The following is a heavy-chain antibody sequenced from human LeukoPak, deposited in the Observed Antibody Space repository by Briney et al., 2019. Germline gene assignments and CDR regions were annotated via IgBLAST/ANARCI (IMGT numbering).Heavy chain of an antibody. J-gene: IGHJ4*02. CDR1: GGTFSIYA. CDR3: ARGPELERFDY. V-gene: IGHV1-69*05. D-gene: IGHD1-1*01. CDR2: IIPIFGTA. Sequence: SVKVSCKASGGTFSIYAISWVRQAPGQGLEWVGGIIPIFGTANYAQKFQGRVTITTDESTSTAYMELRSLRSEDTAVYYCARGPELERFDYWGQGTLVTVSS.